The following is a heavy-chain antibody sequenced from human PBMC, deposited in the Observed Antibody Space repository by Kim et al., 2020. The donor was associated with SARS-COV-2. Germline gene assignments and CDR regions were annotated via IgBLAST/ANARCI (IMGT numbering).Heavy chain of an antibody. CDR3: TRLDL. CDR2: SKANSAAK. Sequence: SKANSAAKASAASVKGRFTISRDDSKNTAYLQMNSLKTEDTAVYYCTRLDLWGQGTLVTVSS. V-gene: IGHV3-73*01. J-gene: IGHJ5*02.